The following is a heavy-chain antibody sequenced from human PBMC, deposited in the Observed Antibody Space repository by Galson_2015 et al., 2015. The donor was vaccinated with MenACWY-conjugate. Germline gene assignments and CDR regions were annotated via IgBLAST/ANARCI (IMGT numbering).Heavy chain of an antibody. D-gene: IGHD2-15*01. CDR1: GYTFTTYT. V-gene: IGHV1-3*01. CDR2: INAGNGNT. Sequence: SVKVSCKASGYTFTTYTMHWVRQAPGQRPEWMGWINAGNGNTKYSQKFQGRVTISRDTSANTAYMELSSLRSEDTAVYYCARDKSGGSWDAFDFWGQGTMVTVSS. J-gene: IGHJ3*01. CDR3: ARDKSGGSWDAFDF.